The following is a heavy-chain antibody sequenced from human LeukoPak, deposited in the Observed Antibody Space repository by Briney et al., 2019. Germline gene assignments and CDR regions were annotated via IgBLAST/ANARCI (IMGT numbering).Heavy chain of an antibody. Sequence: GGSLRLSCAASGFTFSSYSMNWVRQAPGKGLECVSYISSSSSTIYYADSVKGRFTISRDNAKNSLYLKMNSLRDEDTAVYYCARDSEGREDTAMFTSYYYGMDVWGQGTTVTVSS. CDR2: ISSSSSTI. CDR1: GFTFSSYS. D-gene: IGHD5-18*01. V-gene: IGHV3-48*02. CDR3: ARDSEGREDTAMFTSYYYGMDV. J-gene: IGHJ6*02.